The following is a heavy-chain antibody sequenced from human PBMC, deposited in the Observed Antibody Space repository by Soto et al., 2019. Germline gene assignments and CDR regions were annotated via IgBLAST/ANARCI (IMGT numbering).Heavy chain of an antibody. CDR3: ARDYQGYCSGGSCYSPLDY. J-gene: IGHJ4*02. D-gene: IGHD2-15*01. Sequence: QVQLVQSGAEVKKPGSSVKVSCKASGGTFSSYTISWVRQAPGQGLEWMGRIIPILGIANYAQKFQGRVTITADKXXRXAYXELSSLRSEDTAVYYCARDYQGYCSGGSCYSPLDYWGQGTLVTVSS. CDR1: GGTFSSYT. CDR2: IIPILGIA. V-gene: IGHV1-69*08.